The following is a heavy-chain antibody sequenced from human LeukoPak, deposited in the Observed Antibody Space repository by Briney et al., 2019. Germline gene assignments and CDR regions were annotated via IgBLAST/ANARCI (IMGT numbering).Heavy chain of an antibody. Sequence: GGSLRLSCAASGFTFSSYGMHWVRQAPGKGLEWVAFIRYDGSNKYYADSVKGRFTISRDNSKNTLYLQMNSLRAEGTAVYYCAKDLYDFWSGYYTGGIDYWGQGTLVTVSS. CDR1: GFTFSSYG. J-gene: IGHJ4*02. CDR2: IRYDGSNK. D-gene: IGHD3-3*01. CDR3: AKDLYDFWSGYYTGGIDY. V-gene: IGHV3-30*02.